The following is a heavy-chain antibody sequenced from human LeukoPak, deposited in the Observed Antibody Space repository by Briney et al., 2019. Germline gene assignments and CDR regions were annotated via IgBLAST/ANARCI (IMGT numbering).Heavy chain of an antibody. V-gene: IGHV3-66*02. CDR1: GFTVSSNY. CDR3: ASDEVATTLDY. J-gene: IGHJ4*02. D-gene: IGHD5-12*01. Sequence: GGSLRLSCAASGFTVSSNYMSWVRQAPGKGLEWVSVIYSGGNTYYADSVKGRFTISRDNSKNTLYLQMNSLRAEDTAVYYCASDEVATTLDYWGQGTLVTVSS. CDR2: IYSGGNT.